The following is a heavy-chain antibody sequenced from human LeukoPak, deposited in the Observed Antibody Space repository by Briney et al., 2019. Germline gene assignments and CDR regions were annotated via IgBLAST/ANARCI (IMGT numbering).Heavy chain of an antibody. D-gene: IGHD3-22*01. CDR3: ARSGVRYDSSGPFDY. Sequence: ASVKVSCKASGYTFTSYYMHWERQAPGQGLEWMGIINPSGGSTSYAQKFQGRVTMTRDTSTSTVYMELSSLRSEDTAVYYCARSGVRYDSSGPFDYWGQGTLVTVSS. CDR1: GYTFTSYY. V-gene: IGHV1-46*01. J-gene: IGHJ4*02. CDR2: INPSGGST.